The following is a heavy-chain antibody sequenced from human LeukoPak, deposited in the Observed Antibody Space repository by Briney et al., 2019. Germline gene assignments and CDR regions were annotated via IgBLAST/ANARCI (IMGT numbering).Heavy chain of an antibody. D-gene: IGHD4-17*01. CDR1: GYTFTSYD. Sequence: ASVKVSCKASGYTFTSYDINWVRQATGQGLEWMGWMNPNSGNTGYAQKFQGRVTMTRNTSISTAYMELSSLRSDDTAVYYCARCGVYGDYYYYYGMDVWGQGTTVTVSS. CDR3: ARCGVYGDYYYYYGMDV. J-gene: IGHJ6*02. CDR2: MNPNSGNT. V-gene: IGHV1-8*01.